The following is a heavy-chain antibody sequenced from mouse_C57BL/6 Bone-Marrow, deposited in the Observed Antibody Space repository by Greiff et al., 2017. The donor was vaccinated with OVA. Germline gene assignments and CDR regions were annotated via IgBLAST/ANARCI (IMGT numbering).Heavy chain of an antibody. CDR2: IYPSDSET. Sequence: QVHVKQPGAELVRPGSSVKLSCKASGYTFTSYWMDWVKQRPGQGLEWIGNIYPSDSETHYNQKFKDKATLTVDKSSSTAYMQLSSLTSEDSAVYYCARRDGYPMDYWGQGTSVTVSS. V-gene: IGHV1-61*01. CDR3: ARRDGYPMDY. CDR1: GYTFTSYW. J-gene: IGHJ4*01. D-gene: IGHD2-3*01.